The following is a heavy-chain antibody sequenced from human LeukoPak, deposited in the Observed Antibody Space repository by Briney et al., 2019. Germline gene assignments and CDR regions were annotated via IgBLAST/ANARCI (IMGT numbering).Heavy chain of an antibody. CDR1: GFTLSSYA. CDR2: ISYDGSNK. CDR3: ARDALRVATSNWFDP. V-gene: IGHV3-30-3*01. J-gene: IGHJ5*02. D-gene: IGHD5-12*01. Sequence: GRSLRLSCAASGFTLSSYAMHWVRQAPGKGLEWVAVISYDGSNKYYADSVKGRFTISRDNSKNTLYLQMNSLRAEDTAVYYCARDALRVATSNWFDPWGQGTLVTVSS.